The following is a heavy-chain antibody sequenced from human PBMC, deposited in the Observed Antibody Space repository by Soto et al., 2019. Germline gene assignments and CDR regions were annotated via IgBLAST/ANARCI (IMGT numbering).Heavy chain of an antibody. J-gene: IGHJ4*02. V-gene: IGHV3-11*01. D-gene: IGHD6-19*01. CDR3: AREIDYSSGCFDY. CDR2: VTSSGGTI. Sequence: GGSLRLSCVASGFTFSDYYMSWIRQAPGKGLEWISYVTSSGGTIGYADSVKGRFTLSRDNAKNSLYLEMNSLRAEDTAVYYCAREIDYSSGCFDYWGQGILVTVSS. CDR1: GFTFSDYY.